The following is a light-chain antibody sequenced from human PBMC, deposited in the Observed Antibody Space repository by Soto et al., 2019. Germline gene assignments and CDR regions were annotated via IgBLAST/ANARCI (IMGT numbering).Light chain of an antibody. Sequence: QSVLTQPASVSESLGQSITISCTGASTDVDGYDYVSWYQQHPGQAPKLMIYDVNNRPSGVSYRFSGSKSGDTASLTISGLQAEDDADYYCSSYTSSAPFYVFGTGTKVTVL. J-gene: IGLJ1*01. CDR2: DVN. CDR3: SSYTSSAPFYV. V-gene: IGLV2-14*03. CDR1: STDVDGYDY.